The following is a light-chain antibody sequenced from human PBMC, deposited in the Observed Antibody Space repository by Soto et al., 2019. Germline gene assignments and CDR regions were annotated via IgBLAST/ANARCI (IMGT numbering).Light chain of an antibody. CDR3: LQDYNFPYT. CDR1: QGISFD. CDR2: AAS. Sequence: AIQMTQSPSSLSTSVGDRVTITCRASQGISFDVAWYQQKPGKAPKLLIYAASSLQSGVPSRFSGSGSGTDFNLTISSLQPEDFATYYCLQDYNFPYTFGQGTKLEIK. V-gene: IGKV1-6*01. J-gene: IGKJ2*01.